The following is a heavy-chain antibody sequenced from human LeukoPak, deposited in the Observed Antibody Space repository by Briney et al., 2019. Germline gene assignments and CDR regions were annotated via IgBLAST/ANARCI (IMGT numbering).Heavy chain of an antibody. J-gene: IGHJ4*02. V-gene: IGHV1-69*13. D-gene: IGHD3-10*01. CDR3: ARDQGYYGSGPDY. Sequence: ASVKVSCKASGYTFTSYGISWVRQAPGQGLEWMGGIIPIFGTANYAQKFQGRVTITADESTSTAYMELSSLRSEDTAVYYCARDQGYYGSGPDYWGQGTLVTVSS. CDR2: IIPIFGTA. CDR1: GYTFTSYG.